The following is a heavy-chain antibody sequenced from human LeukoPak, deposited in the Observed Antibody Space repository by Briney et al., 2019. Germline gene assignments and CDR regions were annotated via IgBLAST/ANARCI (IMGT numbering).Heavy chain of an antibody. D-gene: IGHD6-19*01. J-gene: IGHJ4*02. Sequence: GESRKISCKGSGYSFTSYWIGWVGQMPGKGLEWMGIIYPGDSDTRYSPSFQGQVTISADKSISTAYLQRSDLTASDYSMYYCARLSSGWSDYWGRGTLVTVSS. CDR3: ARLSSGWSDY. CDR1: GYSFTSYW. V-gene: IGHV5-51*01. CDR2: IYPGDSDT.